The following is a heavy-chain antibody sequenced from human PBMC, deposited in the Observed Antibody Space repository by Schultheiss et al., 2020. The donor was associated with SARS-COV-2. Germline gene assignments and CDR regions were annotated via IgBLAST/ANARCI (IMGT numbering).Heavy chain of an antibody. CDR1: GFAFSDYY. J-gene: IGHJ6*02. Sequence: GGSLRLSCAASGFAFSDYYMSWIRQAPGKGLEWVSFISSSGQTIYYADSVKGRFTISRDNAKNSLYLQMNSLRAEDTAVYYCAGPSGYNYYYYGMDVWGQGTTVTVS. D-gene: IGHD3-3*01. V-gene: IGHV3-11*04. CDR3: AGPSGYNYYYYGMDV. CDR2: ISSSGQTI.